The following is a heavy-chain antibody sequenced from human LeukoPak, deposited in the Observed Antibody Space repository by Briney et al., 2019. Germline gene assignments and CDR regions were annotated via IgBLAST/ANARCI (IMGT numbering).Heavy chain of an antibody. CDR2: IYYSGST. CDR1: GGSISSYY. V-gene: IGHV4-59*01. D-gene: IGHD3-22*01. CDR3: ARGDSYYYDSSGYYY. Sequence: SETLSLTCTVSGGSISSYYWSWIRQPPGKGLEWIGYIYYSGSTNYNPSLKSRVTISVDTSKNQFSLKLSSVAAADTAVYYCARGDSYYYDSSGYYYWGQGTLVTVSS. J-gene: IGHJ4*02.